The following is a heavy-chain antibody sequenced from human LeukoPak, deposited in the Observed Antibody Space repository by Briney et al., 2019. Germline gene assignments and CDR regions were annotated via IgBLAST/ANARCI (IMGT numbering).Heavy chain of an antibody. J-gene: IGHJ5*02. D-gene: IGHD6-13*01. CDR2: IYYSGTT. CDR1: GGSISSGDYY. Sequence: PSETLSLTCTVSGGSISSGDYYWSWIRQPPGRGLEWIGFIYYSGTTNYNPSLKSRVTISVDTSKNQFSLKLSSVTAADTAVYYCAREYSSSWYSSGWFDPWGQGTLVTVSS. CDR3: AREYSSSWYSSGWFDP. V-gene: IGHV4-61*08.